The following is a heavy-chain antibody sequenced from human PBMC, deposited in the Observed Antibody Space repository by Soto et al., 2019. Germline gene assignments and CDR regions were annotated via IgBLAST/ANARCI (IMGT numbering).Heavy chain of an antibody. J-gene: IGHJ3*01. CDR3: ATWHEREHAFDV. V-gene: IGHV3-53*01. CDR2: LYEVDGS. Sequence: DVQLVESGGGLIQPGESLRLSCAAFGLTISGKKYVAWVRQAPGKGLEWVSALYEVDGSFYADSVTGRFATSSDSSKTTVYLHMNDLRPDDTAVYYCATWHEREHAFDVWGQGTTVTISS. D-gene: IGHD1-1*01. CDR1: GLTISGKKY.